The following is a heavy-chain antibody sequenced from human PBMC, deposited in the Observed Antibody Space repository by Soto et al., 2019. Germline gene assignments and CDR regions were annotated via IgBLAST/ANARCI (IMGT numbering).Heavy chain of an antibody. V-gene: IGHV4-31*03. CDR1: GASVSTGAYY. Sequence: SETLSLTCTVSGASVSTGAYYWGWVRQRPGRGLEWIGYIYESGYTYYNTSLKSRLTISLDRSNNQFSLGLTSVAAADTAVYYGVRALRHTGMVYTLFAPWGQGTMVTVSA. J-gene: IGHJ5*02. CDR3: VRALRHTGMVYTLFAP. CDR2: IYESGYT. D-gene: IGHD5-18*01.